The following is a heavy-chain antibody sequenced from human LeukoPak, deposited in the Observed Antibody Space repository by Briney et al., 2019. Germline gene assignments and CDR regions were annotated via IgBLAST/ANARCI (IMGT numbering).Heavy chain of an antibody. Sequence: SETLSLTCTVSGGSISSSCYYWGWIRQPPGKGLEWIGAIYYSGSAYYTPSLRSRLTISVDTSKNQFSLKLSSVTAADTAVYYCAIQYDDYGGNGAGEVAFDIWGQGTMVTVSS. D-gene: IGHD4-23*01. V-gene: IGHV4-39*01. J-gene: IGHJ3*02. CDR1: GGSISSSCYY. CDR2: IYYSGSA. CDR3: AIQYDDYGGNGAGEVAFDI.